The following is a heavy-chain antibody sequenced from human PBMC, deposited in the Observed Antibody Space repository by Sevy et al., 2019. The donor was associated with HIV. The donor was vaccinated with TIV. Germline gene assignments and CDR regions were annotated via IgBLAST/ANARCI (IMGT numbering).Heavy chain of an antibody. V-gene: IGHV3-13*01. J-gene: IGHJ4*02. CDR1: GFTSSSND. CDR3: ARASLELRFFDY. D-gene: IGHD1-7*01. CDR2: IGTAGDT. Sequence: GGSLRLSCAASGFTSSSNDMHWVRQATGKGLEWVSAIGTAGDTSYPGSVKGRFTISRENAKNSLYLQMNSLRAGDTAVYYCARASLELRFFDYWGQGTLVTVSS.